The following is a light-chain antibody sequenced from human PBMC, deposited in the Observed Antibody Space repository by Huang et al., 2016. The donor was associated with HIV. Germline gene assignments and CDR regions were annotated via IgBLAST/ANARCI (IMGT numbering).Light chain of an antibody. CDR1: QSVTTN. CDR2: YTS. J-gene: IGKJ1*01. Sequence: EIVLTQSPDFQSVTVKEKVTITCRASQSVTTNLHWYQQKPDQSPKRLIKYTSQSISGVPSRFSGGGSGTDFTLTINGLEAEDAATYYCHQTSTLPQTFGQGTKVEV. V-gene: IGKV6-21*02. CDR3: HQTSTLPQT.